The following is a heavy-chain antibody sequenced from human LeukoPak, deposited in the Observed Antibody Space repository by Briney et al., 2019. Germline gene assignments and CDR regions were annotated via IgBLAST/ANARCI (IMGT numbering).Heavy chain of an antibody. CDR2: INPSGGDT. V-gene: IGHV1-46*01. D-gene: IGHD3-22*01. J-gene: IGHJ6*03. Sequence: GASVKVSCKPSGYTFTTYYIHWVRQAPGQGLEWMGIINPSGGDTIYAQKFQGRVTMTRDMSTSTVYMELSSLRSEDTAVYYCARAGGADYYDSSGNNHYYYYYYMDVWGKGTTVTVSS. CDR3: ARAGGADYYDSSGNNHYYYYYYMDV. CDR1: GYTFTTYY.